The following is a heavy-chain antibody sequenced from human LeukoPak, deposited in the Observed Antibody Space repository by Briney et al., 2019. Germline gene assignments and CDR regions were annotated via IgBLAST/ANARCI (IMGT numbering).Heavy chain of an antibody. V-gene: IGHV3-30-3*01. CDR2: ISYDGSNK. CDR3: ARDIIAVAGPSYFDY. D-gene: IGHD6-19*01. Sequence: GGSLRLSCAASGFTFSSYAMHWVRQAPGKGLEWVAVISYDGSNKYYADSVKGRFTISRDNSKNTLYLQMNSLRAEDTAVYYCARDIIAVAGPSYFDYWGQGTLVTVSS. J-gene: IGHJ4*02. CDR1: GFTFSSYA.